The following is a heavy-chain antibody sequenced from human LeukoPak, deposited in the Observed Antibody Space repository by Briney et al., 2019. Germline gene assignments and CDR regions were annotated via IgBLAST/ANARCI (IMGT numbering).Heavy chain of an antibody. D-gene: IGHD3-9*01. J-gene: IGHJ6*02. V-gene: IGHV1-18*01. CDR3: ARAKATYYDILTGYFHLRNGMDV. Sequence: ASVKVSCKASGYTSTSYGISWVRQAPGQGLEWMGWISAYNGNTNYAQKLQGRVTMTTDTSTSTAYMELRSLRSDDTAVYYCARAKATYYDILTGYFHLRNGMDVWGQGTTVTVSS. CDR2: ISAYNGNT. CDR1: GYTSTSYG.